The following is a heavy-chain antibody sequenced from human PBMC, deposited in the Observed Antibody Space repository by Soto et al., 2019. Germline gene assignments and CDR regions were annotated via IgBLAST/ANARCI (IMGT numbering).Heavy chain of an antibody. D-gene: IGHD2-2*01. CDR3: AREKSQILVVPDAYQDYYYYGMDV. Sequence: XDSLKVSCKCSGDSFTSYLISLVRQMPGKGLEWMGRIDPSDSYTNYSPSFQGHVTISADKSISTAYLQWSSLKASDTAMYYCAREKSQILVVPDAYQDYYYYGMDVWGQGTTVTVSS. V-gene: IGHV5-10-1*01. CDR2: IDPSDSYT. J-gene: IGHJ6*02. CDR1: GDSFTSYL.